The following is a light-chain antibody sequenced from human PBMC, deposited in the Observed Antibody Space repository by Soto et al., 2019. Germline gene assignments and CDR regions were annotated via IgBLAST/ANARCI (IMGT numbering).Light chain of an antibody. Sequence: EIVLTQSPATLSLSPGERATLSWRASQSISSHLAWYQQKPGQAPRLLMYDASNRATGIPARFSGSGSGTDFTLTISSLEPEDFAIYYCQQRPNWPLTFGGGTKVEIK. CDR2: DAS. V-gene: IGKV3-11*01. CDR1: QSISSH. CDR3: QQRPNWPLT. J-gene: IGKJ4*01.